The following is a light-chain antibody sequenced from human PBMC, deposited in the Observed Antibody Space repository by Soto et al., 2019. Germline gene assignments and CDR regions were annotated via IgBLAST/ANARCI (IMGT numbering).Light chain of an antibody. CDR3: QQRTNWALT. J-gene: IGKJ4*01. CDR1: QSVSNY. Sequence: IVLTQSPATLSLSPGERATLSCRASQSVSNYLAWYHHKPGRAPRLLIYDTSNRATGIPARFSGSGSGTDFTLSISNLEPEDFAVYYCQQRTNWALTFGGGTRVEIK. V-gene: IGKV3-11*01. CDR2: DTS.